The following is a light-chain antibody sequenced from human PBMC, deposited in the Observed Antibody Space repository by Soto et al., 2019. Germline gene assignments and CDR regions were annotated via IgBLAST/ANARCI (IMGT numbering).Light chain of an antibody. CDR2: DAS. Sequence: EIVLTQSPATLSLSPGERATLSCRASQSASSYLAWYQQKPGQAPRLLIYDASNRATGIPARFSGSGSGTDFTLTISRLEAEDFAVYYCQQYGDSPRVFGQGTKVDIK. V-gene: IGKV3-11*01. CDR3: QQYGDSPRV. CDR1: QSASSY. J-gene: IGKJ1*01.